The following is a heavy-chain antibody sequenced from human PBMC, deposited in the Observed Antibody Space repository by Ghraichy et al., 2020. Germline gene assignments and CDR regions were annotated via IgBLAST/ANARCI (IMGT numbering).Heavy chain of an antibody. CDR3: AHRDGDYVPFDY. CDR1: GFSLTTSGVG. Sequence: SGPTLVKPTQTLTLTCTFSGFSLTTSGVGVGWIRQPPGKALEWLALIYWDDDKRYSPSVKSRLTITKDTSKNQVVLTMTNMDPVDTATYYCAHRDGDYVPFDYWGQGTLVTVSS. CDR2: IYWDDDK. V-gene: IGHV2-5*02. J-gene: IGHJ4*02. D-gene: IGHD4-17*01.